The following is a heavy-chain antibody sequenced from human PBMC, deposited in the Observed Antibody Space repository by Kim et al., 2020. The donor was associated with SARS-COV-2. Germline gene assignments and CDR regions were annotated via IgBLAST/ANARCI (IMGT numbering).Heavy chain of an antibody. CDR3: AAIGPGGAWFDS. CDR1: GGSIRTGY. CDR2: IHYSGTT. J-gene: IGHJ5*01. Sequence: SETLSLTCTVSGGSIRTGYCSWLRQSPGKGLEHIGYIHYSGTTNYNPSLKSRITLSVDASKNHFSLRLTSVTAADTAVYYCAAIGPGGAWFDSWAHGIL. D-gene: IGHD3-16*01. V-gene: IGHV4-59*08.